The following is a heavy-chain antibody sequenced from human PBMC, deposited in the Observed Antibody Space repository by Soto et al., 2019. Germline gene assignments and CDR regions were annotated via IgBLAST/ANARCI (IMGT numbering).Heavy chain of an antibody. D-gene: IGHD2-8*01. J-gene: IGHJ6*02. Sequence: PGGSLRLSCAASGFTFSTFAMNWVRQAPGKGLEWVSYIGGSGTPIYYADSVKGRFTISKDNAQNSLYLQMNSLRAEDTAVYYCARDLMGYAMDVWGQGTTVTVSS. CDR2: IGGSGTPI. CDR1: GFTFSTFA. V-gene: IGHV3-48*03. CDR3: ARDLMGYAMDV.